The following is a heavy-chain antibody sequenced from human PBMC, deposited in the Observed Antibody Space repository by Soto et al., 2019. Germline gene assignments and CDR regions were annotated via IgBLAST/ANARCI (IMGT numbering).Heavy chain of an antibody. V-gene: IGHV3-30-3*01. CDR2: ISYDGSNK. Sequence: GGSLRLSCAASGFTFSSYAMHWVRQAPGKGLGWVAVISYDGSNKYYADSVKGRFTISRDNSKNTLYLQMNSLRAEDTAVYYRARLECSGGSCYSPYYYYYGMDVWGQGTTVTVSS. J-gene: IGHJ6*02. D-gene: IGHD2-15*01. CDR3: ARLECSGGSCYSPYYYYYGMDV. CDR1: GFTFSSYA.